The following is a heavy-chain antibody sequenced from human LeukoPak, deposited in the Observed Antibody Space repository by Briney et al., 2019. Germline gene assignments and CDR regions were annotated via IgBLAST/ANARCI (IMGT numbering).Heavy chain of an antibody. D-gene: IGHD2-15*01. CDR3: ARVRVVAGLRCYHYYGMYV. CDR2: INPNSGGT. CDR1: GYTFSGYY. J-gene: IGHJ6*02. V-gene: IGHV1-2*02. Sequence: GASVKVSCKASGYTFSGYYMHWVRQAPGQGLEWMGWINPNSGGTNYAQKFQGRVTMTRDTSISTAYMELSRLRSDDTAVYYCARVRVVAGLRCYHYYGMYVWGQRTTVTVSS.